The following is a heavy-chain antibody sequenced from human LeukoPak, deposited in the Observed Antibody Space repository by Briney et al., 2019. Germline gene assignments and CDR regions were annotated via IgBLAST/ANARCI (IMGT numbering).Heavy chain of an antibody. D-gene: IGHD2-8*01. J-gene: IGHJ4*02. CDR1: GYSFTSYW. CDR2: IYPGDSDT. Sequence: GESLKISCKGFGYSFTSYWIGWVRQMPGKGLEWMGIIYPGDSDTRYSPSFQGQIIISADKSISTAYLQWGSLKASDTALYYCARHVEATPNTYFDYWGQGTLVTVSS. V-gene: IGHV5-51*01. CDR3: ARHVEATPNTYFDY.